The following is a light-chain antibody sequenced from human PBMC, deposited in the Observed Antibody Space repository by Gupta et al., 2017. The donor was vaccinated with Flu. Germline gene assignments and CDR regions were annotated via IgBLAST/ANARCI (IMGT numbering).Light chain of an antibody. V-gene: IGLV4-69*01. CDR1: SGHSSNA. CDR2: VKSDGSH. CDR3: QTWGTGIRV. J-gene: IGLJ2*01. Sequence: QVVLTQSPSASASLGASVKLTCTLSSGHSSNAIAWHQQQPEKGPRYLMKVKSDGSHNKGVGIPDRFSGSSSGAERYLTISSLQSEDEADYYCQTWGTGIRVFGRGTKLTVL.